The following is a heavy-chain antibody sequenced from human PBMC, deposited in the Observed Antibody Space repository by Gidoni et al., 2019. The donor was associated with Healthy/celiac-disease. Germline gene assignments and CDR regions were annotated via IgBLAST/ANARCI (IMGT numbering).Heavy chain of an antibody. V-gene: IGHV3-23*01. J-gene: IGHJ4*02. Sequence: EVQLLESGGGLVQPGGSLRLSCAASGFTFSSYAMSWVRQAPGKGLGWVSASSGSGGSTYYADSVKGRFTISRDNSKNTLYLQMNSLRAEDTAVYYCAKFRGEVEYYFDYWGQGTLVTVSS. D-gene: IGHD3-10*01. CDR3: AKFRGEVEYYFDY. CDR2: SSGSGGST. CDR1: GFTFSSYA.